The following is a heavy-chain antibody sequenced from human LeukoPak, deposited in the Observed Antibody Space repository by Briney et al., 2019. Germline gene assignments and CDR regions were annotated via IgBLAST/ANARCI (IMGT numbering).Heavy chain of an antibody. Sequence: ASVKVSCKASGYTFTSYDINWVRQANAQGLEWMGWMNANSGNTGYAQKFQGRVTMTRNTSISTAYMELSSLRSEDTAVYYCAIVYDDSSGYYPTGWGQGTLVTVSS. CDR3: AIVYDDSSGYYPTG. D-gene: IGHD3-22*01. V-gene: IGHV1-8*01. CDR1: GYTFTSYD. CDR2: MNANSGNT. J-gene: IGHJ4*02.